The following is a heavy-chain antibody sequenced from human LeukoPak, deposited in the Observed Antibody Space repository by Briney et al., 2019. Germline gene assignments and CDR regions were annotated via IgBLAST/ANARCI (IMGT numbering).Heavy chain of an antibody. Sequence: SETLSLTCTVSGGSMSSRSHYWGWIRQPPGKGLEWIGSIDYSGSTYYNPSLGSRVTISVDTSKNQFSLKLTSVTAADTAVYYCARHMVWITNFYYYMDVWGKGTTVTVPS. CDR3: ARHMVWITNFYYYMDV. D-gene: IGHD3-10*01. CDR1: GGSMSSRSHY. V-gene: IGHV4-39*01. J-gene: IGHJ6*03. CDR2: IDYSGST.